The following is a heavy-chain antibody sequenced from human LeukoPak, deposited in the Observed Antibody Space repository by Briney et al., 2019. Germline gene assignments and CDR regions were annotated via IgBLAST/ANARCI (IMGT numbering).Heavy chain of an antibody. D-gene: IGHD5-12*01. CDR3: AHSKQGGYSGYDFDY. CDR1: GFSLSTSGVG. Sequence: ESGPTLVKPTQTLTLTCTFSGFSLSTSGVGVGWIRQPPGKALEWLALIYWNDDKRYSPSLKSRLTITRDTSKNQVVLTMTNMDPVDTATYYCAHSKQGGYSGYDFDYWGQGTLVTVSS. V-gene: IGHV2-5*01. CDR2: IYWNDDK. J-gene: IGHJ4*02.